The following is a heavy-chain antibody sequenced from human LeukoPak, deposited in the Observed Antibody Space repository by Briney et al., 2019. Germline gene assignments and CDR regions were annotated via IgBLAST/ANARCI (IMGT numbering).Heavy chain of an antibody. CDR3: ARHHYYGSGSYSWFDP. J-gene: IGHJ5*02. Sequence: ASVKVSCKASGYTFTSYGISWVRQAPGQGLEWMGWISAYNGNTNYAQKLQGRVTMTTDTSTGTAYMELRSLRSDDTAVYYCARHHYYGSGSYSWFDPWGQGTLVTVSS. V-gene: IGHV1-18*01. D-gene: IGHD3-10*01. CDR1: GYTFTSYG. CDR2: ISAYNGNT.